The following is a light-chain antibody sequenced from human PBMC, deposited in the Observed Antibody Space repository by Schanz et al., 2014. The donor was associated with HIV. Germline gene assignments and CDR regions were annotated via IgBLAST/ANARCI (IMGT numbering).Light chain of an antibody. CDR3: AAWDDSLSGYV. CDR2: NNN. V-gene: IGLV1-47*02. J-gene: IGLJ1*01. CDR1: TSNIGSNA. Sequence: QSVLTQPPSASGTPGQRVTVSCSGSTSNIGSNAVHWYQQLPGTAPRLLIYNNNQRPSGVPDRFSGSKSGTSASLAISGLRSEDEADYYCAAWDDSLSGYVFGTGTKLTVL.